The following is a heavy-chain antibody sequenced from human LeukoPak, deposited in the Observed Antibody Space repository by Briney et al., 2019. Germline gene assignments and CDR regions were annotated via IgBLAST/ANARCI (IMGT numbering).Heavy chain of an antibody. D-gene: IGHD2-21*01. CDR2: ITPDGSGT. CDR3: ARDYSLWWLTN. V-gene: IGHV3-74*01. CDR1: GFTFSTYW. Sequence: GGSLRLSRAASGFTFSTYWMHWVRQAPGRGLVWVSRITPDGSGTIYADSVKGRFTISRDNAKNTLYLQMNSLRAEDTAVYYCARDYSLWWLTNWGQGTLVTVSS. J-gene: IGHJ4*02.